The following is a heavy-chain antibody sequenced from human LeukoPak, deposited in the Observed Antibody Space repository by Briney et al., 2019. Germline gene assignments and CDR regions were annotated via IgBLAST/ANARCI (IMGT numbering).Heavy chain of an antibody. D-gene: IGHD2-15*01. CDR3: ARGSLGPSGAPAPVDY. Sequence: GRSLRLSCAASGFTFSSYGMHWVRQAPGKGLEWVAVISYDGSNKYYADSVKGRFTISRDNSKNTLYLQMNSLRAEDTAVYYCARGSLGPSGAPAPVDYWGQGTLVTVSS. CDR2: ISYDGSNK. J-gene: IGHJ4*02. CDR1: GFTFSSYG. V-gene: IGHV3-30*03.